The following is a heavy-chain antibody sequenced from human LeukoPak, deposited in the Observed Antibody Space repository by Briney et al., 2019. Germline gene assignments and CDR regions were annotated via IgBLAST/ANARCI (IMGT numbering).Heavy chain of an antibody. CDR1: GFTFSSYG. J-gene: IGHJ4*02. CDR3: AKGDGSGSYYIFDY. V-gene: IGHV3-30*02. Sequence: PGGSLRLSCAASGFTFSSYGMHWVRQAPGKGLEWVAFIRYDGSHKYYADSVRGRFTISRDNSKNTLYLQINSLRAEDTAVYYCAKGDGSGSYYIFDYWGQGTLVTVSS. CDR2: IRYDGSHK. D-gene: IGHD3-10*01.